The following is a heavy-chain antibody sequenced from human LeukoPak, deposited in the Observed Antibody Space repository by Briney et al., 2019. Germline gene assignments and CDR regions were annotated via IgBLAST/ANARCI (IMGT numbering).Heavy chain of an antibody. CDR2: VSGSGGST. D-gene: IGHD2-2*01. V-gene: IGHV3-23*01. CDR3: AKVGRASWVPYYFDY. CDR1: GFTFSSYA. Sequence: PGGSLRLSCAASGFTFSSYAMGWVRQAPGKGLEWVSDVSGSGGSTNYADSVRGRLTISRDNSKNTLYLQMNSLRAEDTAVYYCAKVGRASWVPYYFDYWGQGTLVTVSS. J-gene: IGHJ4*02.